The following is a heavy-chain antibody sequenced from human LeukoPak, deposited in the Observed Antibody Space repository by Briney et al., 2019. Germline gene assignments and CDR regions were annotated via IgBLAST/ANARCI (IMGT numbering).Heavy chain of an antibody. CDR1: GYTFTGYY. CDR3: ARGITMVPPWFDP. V-gene: IGHV1-2*02. CDR2: INPNSGGT. Sequence: ASVKVSCKASGYTFTGYYMHWVRQAPGQGLEWMGWINPNSGGTNYAQKFQGRVTMTRDTSISTAYMELSRLRSDDTAVYYCARGITMVPPWFDPWGQGTLVTVSS. J-gene: IGHJ5*02. D-gene: IGHD3-10*01.